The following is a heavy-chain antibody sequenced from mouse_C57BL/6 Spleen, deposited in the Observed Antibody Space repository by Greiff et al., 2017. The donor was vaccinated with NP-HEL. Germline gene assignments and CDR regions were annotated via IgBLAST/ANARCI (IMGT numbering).Heavy chain of an antibody. V-gene: IGHV1-26*01. CDR2: INPNNGGT. Sequence: EVQLQQSGPELVKPGASVKISCKASGYTFTDYYMNWVKQSHGKSLEWIGDINPNNGGTSYNQKFKGKATLTVDKSSSTAYMELRSLTSEDSAVYYCARRGLDGYYGWFAYWGQGTLVTVSA. CDR3: ARRGLDGYYGWFAY. D-gene: IGHD2-3*01. CDR1: GYTFTDYY. J-gene: IGHJ3*01.